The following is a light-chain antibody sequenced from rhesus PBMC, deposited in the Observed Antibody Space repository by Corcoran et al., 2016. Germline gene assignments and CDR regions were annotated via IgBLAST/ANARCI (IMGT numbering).Light chain of an antibody. CDR3: MQSTKDPRT. Sequence: DIVMTQTPLSLPVTPGEPASISCRSSQSLLHSNGHTYLHWYLQKPGKSPRLLIYKVTNRESGVPDRVRGSGSSTDCTRKISRVEPEDVGVYYCMQSTKDPRTFGQGTKVEIK. CDR2: KVT. J-gene: IGKJ1*01. CDR1: QSLLHSNGHTY. V-gene: IGKV2S3*01.